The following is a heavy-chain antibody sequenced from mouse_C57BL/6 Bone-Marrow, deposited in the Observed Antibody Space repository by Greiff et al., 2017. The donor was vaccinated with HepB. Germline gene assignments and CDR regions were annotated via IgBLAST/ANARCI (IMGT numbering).Heavy chain of an antibody. Sequence: VKLMESGPGLVQPSQSLSITCTASGFSFTSYGVHWVRQSPGKGLEWLGVIWRGGSTDYNAAIMSRLSITKDNSTSQAFFNMNRQQADDTAIYDCAKKGGDGGFAYWGQGTLVTVSA. J-gene: IGHJ3*01. CDR3: AKKGGDGGFAY. CDR2: IWRGGST. V-gene: IGHV2-5*01. CDR1: GFSFTSYG.